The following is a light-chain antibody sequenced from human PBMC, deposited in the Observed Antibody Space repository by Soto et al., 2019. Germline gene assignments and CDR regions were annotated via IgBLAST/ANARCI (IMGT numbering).Light chain of an antibody. J-gene: IGKJ1*01. Sequence: EIVLTQSPGTLSLSPGERATLSCRASQSVSSSYLAWYQQKPGQAPRLLIYGASSRATGIPDRFSGSGSGTDFTLTISRLAPEDFAVYYCQQYGSSLQPFGQGTKVEIK. V-gene: IGKV3-20*01. CDR1: QSVSSSY. CDR2: GAS. CDR3: QQYGSSLQP.